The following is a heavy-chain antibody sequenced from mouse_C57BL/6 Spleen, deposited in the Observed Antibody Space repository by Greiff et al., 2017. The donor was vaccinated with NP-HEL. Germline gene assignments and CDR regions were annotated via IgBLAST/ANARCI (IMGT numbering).Heavy chain of an antibody. Sequence: EVNLVESGGGLVQPGGSLSLSCAASGFTFTDYYMSWVRQPPGKALEWLGFIRNKANGYTTEYSASVKGRFTISRDNSQSILYLQMNALRAEDSATYYCARGPGSNYYFDYWGQGTTLTVSS. CDR3: ARGPGSNYYFDY. D-gene: IGHD2-5*01. J-gene: IGHJ2*01. CDR2: IRNKANGYTT. CDR1: GFTFTDYY. V-gene: IGHV7-3*01.